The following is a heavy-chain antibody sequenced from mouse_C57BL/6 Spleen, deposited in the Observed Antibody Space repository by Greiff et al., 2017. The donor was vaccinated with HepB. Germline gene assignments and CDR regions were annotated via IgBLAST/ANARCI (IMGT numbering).Heavy chain of an antibody. CDR3: ARVYGSSYGGYAMDY. D-gene: IGHD1-1*01. CDR2: INPGSGGT. J-gene: IGHJ4*01. CDR1: GYAFTNYL. V-gene: IGHV1-54*01. Sequence: QVQLQQSGAELVRPGTSVKVSCKASGYAFTNYLIEWVKQRPGQGLEWIGVINPGSGGTNYNEKFKGKATLTADKSSSTAYMQLSSLTSEDSAVYFCARVYGSSYGGYAMDYWGQGTSVTVSS.